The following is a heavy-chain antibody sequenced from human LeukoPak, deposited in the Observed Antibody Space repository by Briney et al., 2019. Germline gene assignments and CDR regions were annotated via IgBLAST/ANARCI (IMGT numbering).Heavy chain of an antibody. D-gene: IGHD3-10*01. Sequence: ASVKVSCKASGYTFTSYGISWVRRAPGQGLEWMGWISAYNGNTNYAQKLQGRVTMTTDTSTSTAYMELRSLRSDDTAVYYCARVPVLLWFGELFATSSYYYYGMDVWGQGTTVTVSS. CDR1: GYTFTSYG. CDR2: ISAYNGNT. CDR3: ARVPVLLWFGELFATSSYYYYGMDV. V-gene: IGHV1-18*01. J-gene: IGHJ6*02.